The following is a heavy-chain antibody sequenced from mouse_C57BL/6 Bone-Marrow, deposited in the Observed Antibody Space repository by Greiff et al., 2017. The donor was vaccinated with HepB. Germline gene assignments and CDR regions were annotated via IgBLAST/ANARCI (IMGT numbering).Heavy chain of an antibody. CDR1: GFTFSSYA. J-gene: IGHJ4*01. Sequence: EVKLVESGGGLVKPGGSLKLSCAASGFTFSSYAMSWVRQTPEKRLEWVATISDGGSYTYYPDNVKGRFTISRDNAKNNLYLQMSHLKSEDTAMYYGARGDYYGYYYAMDYCGQGTSVTVSS. CDR3: ARGDYYGYYYAMDY. V-gene: IGHV5-4*03. D-gene: IGHD1-1*01. CDR2: ISDGGSYT.